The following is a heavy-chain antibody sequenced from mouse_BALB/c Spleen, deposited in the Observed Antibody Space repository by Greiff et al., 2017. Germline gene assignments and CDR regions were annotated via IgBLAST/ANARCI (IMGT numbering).Heavy chain of an antibody. CDR2: IDPANGIT. D-gene: IGHD1-1*01. CDR1: GFNIKDTY. V-gene: IGHV14-3*02. CDR3: ARTVVADY. Sequence: VQLQQSGAELVKPGASVKLSCTASGFNIKDTYMHWVKQRPEQGLEWIGRIDPANGITKYDPKFQGKATITADTSSNTAYLQLSSLTSEDTAVYYCARTVVADYWGQGTTLTVSS. J-gene: IGHJ2*01.